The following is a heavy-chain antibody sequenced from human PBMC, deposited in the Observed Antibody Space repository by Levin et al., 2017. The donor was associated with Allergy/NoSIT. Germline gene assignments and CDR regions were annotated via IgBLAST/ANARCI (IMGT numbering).Heavy chain of an antibody. D-gene: IGHD3-16*01. Sequence: GGSLRLSCAASGFSVRSSYMSWVRQAPGKGLEWVSVFYGGGRTYYADSVKGRFTISSDNSKNTLNLQMNSLSAEDTAVYYWGRETARGDASTGAWGFWGQGTLVTVSS. CDR3: GRETARGDASTGAWGF. CDR1: GFSVRSSY. CDR2: FYGGGRT. J-gene: IGHJ4*02. V-gene: IGHV3-53*01.